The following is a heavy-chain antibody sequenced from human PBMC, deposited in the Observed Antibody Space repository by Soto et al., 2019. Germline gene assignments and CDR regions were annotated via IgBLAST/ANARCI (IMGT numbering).Heavy chain of an antibody. Sequence: QVQLQESGPGLVKPSETLSLTCTVSGGSIGSYYWSWIRQPPGTGLEWIGYFYYTGSTIYNPSLKSRVTISVDTSKNQFSLKLNSVTAADTAVYYCAKGGWMLFDIWGQGTMVTVSS. D-gene: IGHD2-2*03. CDR3: AKGGWMLFDI. CDR2: FYYTGST. CDR1: GGSIGSYY. V-gene: IGHV4-59*01. J-gene: IGHJ3*02.